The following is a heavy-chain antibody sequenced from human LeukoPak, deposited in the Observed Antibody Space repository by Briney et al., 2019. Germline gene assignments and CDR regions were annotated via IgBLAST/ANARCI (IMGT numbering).Heavy chain of an antibody. CDR1: GFTFSTYA. J-gene: IGHJ6*02. CDR3: ARENLIEHYYGMDV. CDR2: ISGSGDST. D-gene: IGHD2-15*01. Sequence: GGSLRLSCAASGFTFSTYAVNWVRQAPGKGLEWVSTISGSGDSTYYADSVKGRFTISRDNSKNTLYLQMNSLRAEDTAVYYCARENLIEHYYGMDVWGQGTTVTVSS. V-gene: IGHV3-23*01.